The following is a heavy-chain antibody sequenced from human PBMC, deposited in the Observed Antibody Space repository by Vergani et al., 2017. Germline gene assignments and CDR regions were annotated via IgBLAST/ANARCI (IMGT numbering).Heavy chain of an antibody. CDR2: ISSSSSYT. D-gene: IGHD6-13*01. CDR1: GFTFSDYY. J-gene: IGHJ2*01. CDR3: ARVPPHIAAAGTYWYFDL. V-gene: IGHV3-11*05. Sequence: QVQLVESGGGLVKPGGSLRLSCAASGFTFSDYYMSWIRQAPGKGLEWVSYISSSSSYTNYADSVKGRFTISRDNAKNSLYLQMNSLRAEETAVYYCARVPPHIAAAGTYWYFDLWGRGTLVTVSS.